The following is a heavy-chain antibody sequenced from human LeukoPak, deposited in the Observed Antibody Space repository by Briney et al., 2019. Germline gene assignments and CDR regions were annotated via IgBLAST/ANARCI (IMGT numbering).Heavy chain of an antibody. J-gene: IGHJ4*02. CDR3: APAPYTPVSLDY. CDR2: ISYDGSNK. V-gene: IGHV3-30*03. Sequence: VAVISYDGSNKYYADSVKGRFTISRDNSKNTLYLQMNSLRAEDTAVYYCAPAPYTPVSLDYWGQGTLVTVSS. D-gene: IGHD1-14*01.